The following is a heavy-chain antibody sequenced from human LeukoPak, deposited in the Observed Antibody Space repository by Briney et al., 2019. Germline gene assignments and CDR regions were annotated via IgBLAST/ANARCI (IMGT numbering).Heavy chain of an antibody. Sequence: SETLSLTCTVSGGSISSYYWSWIRQPPGKGLGWNGYIYYSGSTNYNPSLKSRVTISVDTSKNQFSLKLSSVTAADTAVYYCARSIVVVPAAMQGYYHYYMDVWGKGTTVTVSS. D-gene: IGHD2-2*01. CDR1: GGSISSYY. V-gene: IGHV4-59*08. CDR2: IYYSGST. J-gene: IGHJ6*03. CDR3: ARSIVVVPAAMQGYYHYYMDV.